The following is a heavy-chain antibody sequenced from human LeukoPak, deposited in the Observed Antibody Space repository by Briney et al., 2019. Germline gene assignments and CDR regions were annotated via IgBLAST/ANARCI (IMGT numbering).Heavy chain of an antibody. Sequence: ASVKVSCKASGYTFTSYAMHWVRQAPGQRLEWMGCINAGNGNTEYSQKFQGRVTITRDTSASTACMELSSLRYEDTAVYYCARDHRWFGELRYFDLWGRGTLVSVSS. CDR2: INAGNGNT. D-gene: IGHD3-10*01. V-gene: IGHV1-3*01. CDR3: ARDHRWFGELRYFDL. CDR1: GYTFTSYA. J-gene: IGHJ2*01.